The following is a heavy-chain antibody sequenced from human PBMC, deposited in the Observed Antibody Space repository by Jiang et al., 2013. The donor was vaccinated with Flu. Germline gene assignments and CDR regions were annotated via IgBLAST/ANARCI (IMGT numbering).Heavy chain of an antibody. CDR3: ARDRGYYDFWSGYYTHDAFDI. J-gene: IGHJ3*02. V-gene: IGHV3-53*01. D-gene: IGHD3-3*01. CDR2: IYSGGST. CDR1: GFTVSSNY. Sequence: VQLLESGGGLIQPGGSLRLSCAASGFTVSSNYMSWVRQAPGKGLEWVSVIYSGGSTYYADSVKGRFTISRDNSKNTLYLQMNSLRAEDTAVYYCARDRGYYDFWSGYYTHDAFDIWGQGTMVTVSS.